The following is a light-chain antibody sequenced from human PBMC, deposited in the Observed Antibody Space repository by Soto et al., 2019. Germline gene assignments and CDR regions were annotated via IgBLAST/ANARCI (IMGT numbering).Light chain of an antibody. CDR1: QSVSNN. CDR3: QQYNNWPPWT. Sequence: EIALTQSPGTLSLSPGERATLSCRASQSVSNNYLAWYQQKPGQAPRLLIYGASNRATGIPARFSGSGSGTEFTLTISSLQSEDFAVYYCQQYNNWPPWTFGQGTKVDIK. V-gene: IGKV3D-15*01. J-gene: IGKJ1*01. CDR2: GAS.